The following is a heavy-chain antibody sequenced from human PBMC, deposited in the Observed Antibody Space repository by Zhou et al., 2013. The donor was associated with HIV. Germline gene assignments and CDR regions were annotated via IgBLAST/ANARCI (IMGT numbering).Heavy chain of an antibody. CDR3: ARCYYDNSACDY. CDR1: GGTFSTYA. J-gene: IGHJ4*02. Sequence: QVHLVQSGAEVRKPGASVKVSCKTSGGTFSTYAFSWVRQAPGQGLEWMGGIIPFFGTPNYAQKFQGRVAITAAESTKTVYMELSSLRSEDTAVYYCARCYYDNSACDYWGQGTLVTVSS. CDR2: IIPFFGTP. V-gene: IGHV1-69*12. D-gene: IGHD3-22*01.